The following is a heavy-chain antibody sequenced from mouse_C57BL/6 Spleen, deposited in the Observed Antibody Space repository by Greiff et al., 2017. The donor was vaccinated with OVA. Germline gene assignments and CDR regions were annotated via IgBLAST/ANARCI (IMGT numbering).Heavy chain of an antibody. CDR3: TRGQLRPYFDY. D-gene: IGHD3-2*02. CDR1: GYTFTDYE. V-gene: IGHV1-15*01. Sequence: QVHVKQSGAELVRPGASVTLSCKASGYTFTDYEMHWVKQTPVHGLEWIGAIDPETGGTAYNQKFKGKAILTADKSSSTAYMELRSLTSEDSAVYYCTRGQLRPYFDYWGQGTTLTVSS. CDR2: IDPETGGT. J-gene: IGHJ2*01.